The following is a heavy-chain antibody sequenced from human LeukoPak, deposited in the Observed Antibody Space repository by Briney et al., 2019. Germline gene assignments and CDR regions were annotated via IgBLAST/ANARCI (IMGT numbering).Heavy chain of an antibody. CDR1: GFTFSSYA. V-gene: IGHV3-23*01. Sequence: GGSLRLSCTASGFTFSSYAISWVRQAPGKGLEWVSTVSGSGGNTYYADSVKGRFTISRDNSRNTLYLQMNSLRVEDTAVYYCAKGGTAVVVDDYWGQGTLVTVSS. CDR3: AKGGTAVVVDDY. D-gene: IGHD2-15*01. J-gene: IGHJ4*02. CDR2: VSGSGGNT.